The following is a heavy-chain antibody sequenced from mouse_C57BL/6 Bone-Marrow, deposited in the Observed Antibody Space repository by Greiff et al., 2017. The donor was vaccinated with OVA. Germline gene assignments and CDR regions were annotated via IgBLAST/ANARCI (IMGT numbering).Heavy chain of an antibody. J-gene: IGHJ1*03. CDR1: GYTFTNYW. CDR3: ARFNLWYFDV. V-gene: IGHV1-63*01. Sequence: VQLQQSGAELVRPGTSVRMSCKASGYTFTNYWIGWAKQRPGHGLEWIGDIYPGGGYTNYNEKFKGKATLTADKSSSPAYMQFSSLTSEDSAIYYCARFNLWYFDVWGTGTTVTVSS. CDR2: IYPGGGYT.